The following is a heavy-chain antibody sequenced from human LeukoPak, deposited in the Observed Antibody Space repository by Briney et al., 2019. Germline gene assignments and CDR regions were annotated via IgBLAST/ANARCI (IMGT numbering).Heavy chain of an antibody. J-gene: IGHJ3*02. D-gene: IGHD4-17*01. Sequence: AXSGFTVSSXXXXXVRXXPGKXXXXXXVIYSGGSTYYADSVKGRFTISRDNSKNTLYLQMNSLRAEDTAVYYCARAPSYGDYEHDAFDIWGQGTMVTVSS. CDR2: IYSGGST. CDR3: ARAPSYGDYEHDAFDI. V-gene: IGHV3-53*01. CDR1: GFTVSSXX.